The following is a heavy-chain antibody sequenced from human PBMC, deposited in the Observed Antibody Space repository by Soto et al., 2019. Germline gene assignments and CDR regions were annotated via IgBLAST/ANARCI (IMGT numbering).Heavy chain of an antibody. CDR2: IHYSGST. Sequence: QVQLQESGPGLVQPSETLSLTCTVSGGSITGYYWSWIRQPPGKGPEWIGNIHYSGSTNYNPSLKSRVTISVDTSKNQFSLRLSSVTAAETAVYYCARHSYYSNPLRCDPWGQGTLVTVSS. V-gene: IGHV4-59*08. D-gene: IGHD4-4*01. J-gene: IGHJ5*02. CDR1: GGSITGYY. CDR3: ARHSYYSNPLRCDP.